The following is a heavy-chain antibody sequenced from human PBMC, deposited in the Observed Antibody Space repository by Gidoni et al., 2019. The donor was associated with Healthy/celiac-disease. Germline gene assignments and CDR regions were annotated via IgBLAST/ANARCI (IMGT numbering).Heavy chain of an antibody. CDR3: ASRGGSAVYYYYGMDV. CDR2: IIPIFGTA. J-gene: IGHJ6*02. CDR1: GGTFSSYA. Sequence: QVQLVQSGAAVKKPGSSVKVSCKASGGTFSSYAISWVRQAPGQGLEWMGGIIPIFGTANYAQKFQGRVTITADESTSTAYMELSSLRSEDTAVYYCASRGGSAVYYYYGMDVWGQGTTVTVSS. D-gene: IGHD1-26*01. V-gene: IGHV1-69*01.